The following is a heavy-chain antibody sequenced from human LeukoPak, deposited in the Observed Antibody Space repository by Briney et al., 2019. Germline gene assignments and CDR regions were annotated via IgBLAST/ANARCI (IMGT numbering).Heavy chain of an antibody. CDR2: IYYSGST. CDR3: AREVRSGSSGYYYRDAFDI. J-gene: IGHJ3*02. D-gene: IGHD3-22*01. CDR1: GGSISSYY. Sequence: SETLSLTCTVSGGSISSYYWSWIRQPSGKGLEWIGYIYYSGSTNYNPSLKSRVTISVDTSKNQFSLKLSSVTAADTAVYYCAREVRSGSSGYYYRDAFDIWGQGTMVTVSS. V-gene: IGHV4-59*12.